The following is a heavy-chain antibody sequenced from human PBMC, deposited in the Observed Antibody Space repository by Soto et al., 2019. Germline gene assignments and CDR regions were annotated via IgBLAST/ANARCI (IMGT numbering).Heavy chain of an antibody. CDR2: ISSSSSYI. J-gene: IGHJ4*02. Sequence: EVQLVESGGDLVKPGGSLRLSCAASGFPFRSSSLNWVRQAPGKGLEWVSSISSSSSYIYYADSVKGRFTISRDNAKNSLYLQMNSLRADDTAVYYCARDLGEESAIWGQGTLVTVSS. D-gene: IGHD3-10*01. CDR1: GFPFRSSS. V-gene: IGHV3-21*01. CDR3: ARDLGEESAI.